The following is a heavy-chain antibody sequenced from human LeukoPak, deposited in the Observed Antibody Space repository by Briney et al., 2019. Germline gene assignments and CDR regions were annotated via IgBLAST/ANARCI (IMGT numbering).Heavy chain of an antibody. CDR3: ARDLYGRITIFGAPYYFDY. V-gene: IGHV1-18*01. J-gene: IGHJ4*02. CDR1: GYTFTSYG. D-gene: IGHD3-3*01. Sequence: ASVKVSCKASGYTFTSYGICWVRQAPGQGLEGVGWISAYNGNTNYAQKLQGRVTMTTDTSTSTAYMELRSLRSDDTAVYYCARDLYGRITIFGAPYYFDYWGQGTLVTVSS. CDR2: ISAYNGNT.